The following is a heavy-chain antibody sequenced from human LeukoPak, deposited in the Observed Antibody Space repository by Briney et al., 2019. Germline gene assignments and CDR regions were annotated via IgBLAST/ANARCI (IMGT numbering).Heavy chain of an antibody. CDR2: ISGSGGGT. V-gene: IGHV3-23*01. Sequence: GGSLRLSCAASGFTFSSHVMSWVRQAPGKGLEWVSGISGSGGGTFYADSVRGRFTISRDNSKNTVYLQMNSLRAEDTAVYYCAKSATTVTSNFDYWGQGTLVTVSS. J-gene: IGHJ4*02. CDR3: AKSATTVTSNFDY. D-gene: IGHD4-17*01. CDR1: GFTFSSHV.